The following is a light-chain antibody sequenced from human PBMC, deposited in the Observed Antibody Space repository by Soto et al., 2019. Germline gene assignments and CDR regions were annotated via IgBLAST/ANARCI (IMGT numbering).Light chain of an antibody. CDR3: QQYGSSPRT. CDR2: AAS. J-gene: IGKJ1*01. CDR1: QSVSSNY. Sequence: EIVLTQSPGTLSLSPGERGTISCRASQSVSSNYLAWYQLKPGQAPRLLIYAASSRITGIPDRFSGSGSGTDLTLTISRLESEDFAVYHCQQYGSSPRTFGQGTKVEIK. V-gene: IGKV3-20*01.